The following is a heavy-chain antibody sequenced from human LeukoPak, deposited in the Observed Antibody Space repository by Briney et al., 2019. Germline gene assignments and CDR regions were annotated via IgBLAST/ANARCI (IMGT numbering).Heavy chain of an antibody. CDR2: ISYSGST. Sequence: SETLSLTCTVSGDSISSYHWSWIRQPPGKGLEWIGYISYSGSTNCNPSLKSRVTISLDTSKNQFSLKLSSVTASDTAVYYCARVGRGDYVWGSYSFDYWGQ. CDR3: ARVGRGDYVWGSYSFDY. CDR1: GDSISSYH. J-gene: IGHJ4*02. V-gene: IGHV4-59*01. D-gene: IGHD3-16*01.